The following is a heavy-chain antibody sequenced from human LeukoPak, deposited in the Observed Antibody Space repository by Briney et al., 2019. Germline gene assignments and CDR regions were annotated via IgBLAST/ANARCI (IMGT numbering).Heavy chain of an antibody. CDR3: ARDLSSWYYFDY. J-gene: IGHJ4*02. Sequence: PGGSLRLSCAASGFTFSGSWMHWVRQAPGKELVWVSRVNSDGSDTSYADSVKGRFTISRDNAKNTLYLQMNSLRAEDTAVYYCARDLSSWYYFDYWGQGTLVTVSS. CDR2: VNSDGSDT. D-gene: IGHD6-13*01. CDR1: GFTFSGSW. V-gene: IGHV3-74*01.